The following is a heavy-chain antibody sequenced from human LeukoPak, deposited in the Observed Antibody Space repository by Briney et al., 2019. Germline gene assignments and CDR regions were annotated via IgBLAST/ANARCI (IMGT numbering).Heavy chain of an antibody. J-gene: IGHJ5*01. D-gene: IGHD3-16*02. CDR3: ARERLSNWFDS. V-gene: IGHV4-61*02. CDR2: NYTNGST. Sequence: PSQTLSLTCTVSGGSISSGSYYWSWIRQPAGKGLEWIGRNYTNGSTNYNPSLQSRLTTSVYTPNNQFSLKLSSVTAADTAVYYCARERLSNWFDSWGQGTLVTVSS. CDR1: GGSISSGSYY.